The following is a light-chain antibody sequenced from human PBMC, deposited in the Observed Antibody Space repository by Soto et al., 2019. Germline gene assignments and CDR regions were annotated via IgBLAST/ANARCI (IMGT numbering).Light chain of an antibody. CDR1: ESISNL. J-gene: IGKJ1*01. CDR2: KAS. Sequence: DIQMTKSPSTLSASVVERVTVSCRANESISNLLAWYQQKPGKAPKLLIYKASTLKSGVPSRFSGSGSGTEFTLTISSLQPDDFATYYCQHYNSYSEAFGQGTKVDIK. V-gene: IGKV1-5*03. CDR3: QHYNSYSEA.